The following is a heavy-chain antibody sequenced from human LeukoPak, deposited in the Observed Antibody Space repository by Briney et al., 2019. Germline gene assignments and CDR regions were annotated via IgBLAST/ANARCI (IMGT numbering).Heavy chain of an antibody. Sequence: GSLRLSCAASGFTFDDYAMHWVRQAPGKGLEWLGTLYHRGNTFYNPSLKGRVSTSVDTSKNHFSLNVTSVTPADTAVYFCARRRLYDSGRFDWGQGTLVTVSS. CDR3: ARRRLYDSGRFD. D-gene: IGHD3-10*01. J-gene: IGHJ4*02. V-gene: IGHV4-38-2*01. CDR1: GFTFDDYA. CDR2: LYHRGNT.